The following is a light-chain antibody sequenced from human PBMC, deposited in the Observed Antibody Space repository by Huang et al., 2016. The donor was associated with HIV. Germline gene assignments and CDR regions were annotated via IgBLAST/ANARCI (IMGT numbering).Light chain of an antibody. V-gene: IGKV1-39*01. CDR2: SAS. CDR1: QSISTY. CDR3: QQSYSALSS. Sequence: IQMTQSPTSLSASVGDRVSIVCRASQSISTYLNWYQQKPGKAPNLLISSASTLHSGVPSRFSGRGSGTEFTLTIRGLQLDDFATYYCQQSYSALSSFGPGTRL. J-gene: IGKJ5*01.